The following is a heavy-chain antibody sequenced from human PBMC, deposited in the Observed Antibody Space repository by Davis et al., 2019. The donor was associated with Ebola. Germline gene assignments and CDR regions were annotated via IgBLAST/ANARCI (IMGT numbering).Heavy chain of an antibody. J-gene: IGHJ6*02. CDR1: GFTFSSYA. CDR3: ARSDYGDFNYYYYGMDV. D-gene: IGHD4-17*01. Sequence: PGGSLRLSCAASGFTFSSYAMSWVRQAPGKGLEWVSTISDSGGSTYYADSVKGRFTISRDNSKNTLYLQMNSLRAEDTAVYYCARSDYGDFNYYYYGMDVWGQGTTVTVSS. CDR2: ISDSGGST. V-gene: IGHV3-23*01.